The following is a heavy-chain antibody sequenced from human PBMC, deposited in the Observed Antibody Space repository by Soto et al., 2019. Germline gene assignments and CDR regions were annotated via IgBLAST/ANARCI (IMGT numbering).Heavy chain of an antibody. CDR3: AKDAPGITGIMDV. J-gene: IGHJ6*02. D-gene: IGHD1-20*01. Sequence: EVQLVESGGGLVQPGRSLRLSCAASGFTFDDYAMHWVRQAPGKGLEWVSGISWNSGSIGYADSVKGRFTISRDNXKNSLYLQMNSLRAEDTALYYCAKDAPGITGIMDVWGQGTTVTVSS. V-gene: IGHV3-9*01. CDR1: GFTFDDYA. CDR2: ISWNSGSI.